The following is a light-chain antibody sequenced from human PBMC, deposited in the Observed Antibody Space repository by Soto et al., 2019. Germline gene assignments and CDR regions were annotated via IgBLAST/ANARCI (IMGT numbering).Light chain of an antibody. V-gene: IGKV3-15*01. Sequence: EIVMTQSPATLSVSPGESATLSCRASMSVSSALAWYQQKPGQAPRLLVYDVSSRATGIPARFSGSGSETEFTLSISILQSEDFAVYYCQQYSNWPLTFGGGTKVEIK. CDR1: MSVSSA. CDR3: QQYSNWPLT. J-gene: IGKJ4*01. CDR2: DVS.